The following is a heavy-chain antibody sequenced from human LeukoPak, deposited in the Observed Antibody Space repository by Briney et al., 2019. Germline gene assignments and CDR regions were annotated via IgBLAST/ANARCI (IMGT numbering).Heavy chain of an antibody. V-gene: IGHV5-51*01. Sequence: GESLKISCKGSGYSFTSYWIGWVRQMPGQGVEWMGIIYSGDYDTRYSPSFQGQVTISADKSISTAYLQWSSLKASDTAMYYCARSLAYCGGDCYPYFDYWGQGTLVTVSS. D-gene: IGHD2-21*02. CDR3: ARSLAYCGGDCYPYFDY. J-gene: IGHJ4*02. CDR1: GYSFTSYW. CDR2: IYSGDYDT.